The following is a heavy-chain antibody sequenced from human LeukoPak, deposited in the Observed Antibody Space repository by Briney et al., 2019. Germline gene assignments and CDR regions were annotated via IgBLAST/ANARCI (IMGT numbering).Heavy chain of an antibody. J-gene: IGHJ4*02. CDR3: ARHVNILEPVFDF. CDR2: VYPRDSDT. Sequence: GESLKISCKGSGYSFTSYWIAWVRQIPGRGLEWMGIVYPRDSDTRYSPAFQGHVTMSVDKSISTAYLQWTSLKASDTAVYYCARHVNILEPVFDFWGQGTLVAVSS. V-gene: IGHV5-51*01. CDR1: GYSFTSYW. D-gene: IGHD1-14*01.